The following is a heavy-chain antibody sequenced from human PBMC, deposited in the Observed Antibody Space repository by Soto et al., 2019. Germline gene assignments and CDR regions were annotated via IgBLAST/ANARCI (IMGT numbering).Heavy chain of an antibody. CDR2: IYSGGST. D-gene: IGHD6-19*01. J-gene: IGHJ3*02. CDR1: GFTVSSNY. V-gene: IGHV3-53*01. Sequence: GGSLRLSCAASGFTVSSNYMSWVRQAPGKGLEWVSVIYSGGSTYYADSVKGRSTISRDNSKNTLYLQMNSLRAEDTAVYYCARPSGYSSGWYWSDAFDIWGQGTMVTVSS. CDR3: ARPSGYSSGWYWSDAFDI.